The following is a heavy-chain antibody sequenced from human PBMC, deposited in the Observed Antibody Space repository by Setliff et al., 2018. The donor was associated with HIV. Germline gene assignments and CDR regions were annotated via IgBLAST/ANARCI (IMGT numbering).Heavy chain of an antibody. CDR2: INAGNGDT. J-gene: IGHJ4*02. CDR1: GYTFADYA. Sequence: ASVKVSCKTSGYTFADYAIHWVRQAPGQRLEWMGWINAGNGDTKYSQNFQGRVTITMDTSATTVYMELRSLGSEDTAVYYCTRERTFYYTGSDYYLDYWGQGTLVTVSS. V-gene: IGHV1-3*01. CDR3: TRERTFYYTGSDYYLDY. D-gene: IGHD3-22*01.